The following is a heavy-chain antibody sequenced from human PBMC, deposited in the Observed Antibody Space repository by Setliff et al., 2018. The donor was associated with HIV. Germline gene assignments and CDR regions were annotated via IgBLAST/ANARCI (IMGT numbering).Heavy chain of an antibody. J-gene: IGHJ5*01. CDR2: INAGSGNT. CDR3: ARVRCSGANCFNWFDF. Sequence: ASVKVSCKASGYGFSNFAIHWVRQAPGQRLEWLGWINAGSGNTRYSQKFQDRLTITRDTSARTVYMELSSLKSEDTAVYYCARVRCSGANCFNWFDFWGQGTPVTVSS. D-gene: IGHD2-15*01. CDR1: GYGFSNFA. V-gene: IGHV1-3*01.